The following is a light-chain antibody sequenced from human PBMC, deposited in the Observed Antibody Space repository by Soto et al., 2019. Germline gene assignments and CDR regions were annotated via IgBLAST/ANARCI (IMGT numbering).Light chain of an antibody. CDR3: NSYAGTSYV. Sequence: QSALTQPASVSGTPGQSITISCTGTSSDVGAYNYVSWYQQYPGKAPKLIIYGVSNRPSGVSCRFSGSKSGNTASLTISELQAEDEADYYCNSYAGTSYVFGTGTKVTVL. CDR1: SSDVGAYNY. J-gene: IGLJ1*01. V-gene: IGLV2-14*01. CDR2: GVS.